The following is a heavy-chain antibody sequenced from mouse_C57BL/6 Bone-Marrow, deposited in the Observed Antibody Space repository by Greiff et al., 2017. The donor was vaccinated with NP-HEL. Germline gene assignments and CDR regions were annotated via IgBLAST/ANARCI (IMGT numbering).Heavy chain of an antibody. CDR3: ARQSRNGSSYWYFDV. V-gene: IGHV5-12*01. Sequence: EVKLVESGGGLVQPGGSLKLSCAASGFTFSDYYMYWVRQTPEKRLEWVAYISNGGGSTYYPDTVKGRFTISRDNAKNTLYLQMSRLKSEDTAMYYCARQSRNGSSYWYFDVWGTGTTVTVSS. CDR1: GFTFSDYY. D-gene: IGHD1-1*01. CDR2: ISNGGGST. J-gene: IGHJ1*03.